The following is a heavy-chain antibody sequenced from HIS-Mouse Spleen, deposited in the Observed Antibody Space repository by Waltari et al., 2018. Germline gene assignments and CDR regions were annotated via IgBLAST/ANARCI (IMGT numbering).Heavy chain of an antibody. Sequence: QLQLQESGPALVKPSETLSLTCTVSGGSISSSSYYWCWIRQPPGKGLEWIGSIYYSGSTYYNPSLKSRVTISVDTSKNQFSLKLSSVTAADTAVYYCAREIPYSSSWYDWYFDLWGRGTLVTVSS. CDR3: AREIPYSSSWYDWYFDL. CDR2: IYYSGST. V-gene: IGHV4-39*07. CDR1: GGSISSSSYY. J-gene: IGHJ2*01. D-gene: IGHD6-13*01.